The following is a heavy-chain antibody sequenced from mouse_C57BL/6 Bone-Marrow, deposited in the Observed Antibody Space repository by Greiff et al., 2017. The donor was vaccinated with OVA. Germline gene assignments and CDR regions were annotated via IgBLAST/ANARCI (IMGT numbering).Heavy chain of an antibody. D-gene: IGHD1-1*01. CDR3: TRDPITTVVMDY. J-gene: IGHJ4*01. V-gene: IGHV5-9-1*02. CDR2: ISSGGDYI. Sequence: EVKLVESGEGLVKPGGSLKLSCAASGFTFSSYAMSWVRQTPEKRLAWVAYISSGGDYIYYAETVKGRFTISRDNARNTLYLQMSSLKSEDTAMYYCTRDPITTVVMDYWGQGTSVTVSS. CDR1: GFTFSSYA.